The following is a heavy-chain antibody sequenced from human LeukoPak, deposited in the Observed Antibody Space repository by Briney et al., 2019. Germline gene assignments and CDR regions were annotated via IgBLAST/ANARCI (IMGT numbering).Heavy chain of an antibody. Sequence: GASVKVSCQVSGYSFTSNYIHWVRQAPGQGLEWMGMIYPRDGSTSYVQRFQDRVTVTRDTSTSTVHMELSGLRSEDAAVYYCARDQEGFDYWGQGTLVTVSS. CDR3: ARDQEGFDY. J-gene: IGHJ4*02. V-gene: IGHV1-46*01. CDR2: IYPRDGST. CDR1: GYSFTSNY.